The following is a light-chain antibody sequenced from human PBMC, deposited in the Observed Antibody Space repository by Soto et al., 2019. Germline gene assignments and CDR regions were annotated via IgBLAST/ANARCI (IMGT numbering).Light chain of an antibody. V-gene: IGKV1-12*01. CDR3: QQANSFPLT. J-gene: IGKJ4*01. CDR1: QGISSW. Sequence: QFTHSTSSLSSSICDRVMITCXATQGISSWLAWYQQKPGKAPKLLIYAASSLQSGVPSRFSGSGSGTDFTLTISSLQPEDFAAYYCQQANSFPLTFGGGTKVDI. CDR2: AAS.